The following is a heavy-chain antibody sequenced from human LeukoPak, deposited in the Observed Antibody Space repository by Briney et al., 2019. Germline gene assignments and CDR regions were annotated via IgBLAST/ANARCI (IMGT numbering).Heavy chain of an antibody. Sequence: SETLSLTCTVYGASISSYYWSWVRQPPGKGLEWIGYIYYSGSTNYNPSLKSRVTISVNTSKNQFSLKLSSVTAADTAVYYCARTYSSGWYEGAFDIWGQGTMVTVSS. V-gene: IGHV4-59*01. CDR3: ARTYSSGWYEGAFDI. CDR2: IYYSGST. J-gene: IGHJ3*02. CDR1: GASISSYY. D-gene: IGHD6-19*01.